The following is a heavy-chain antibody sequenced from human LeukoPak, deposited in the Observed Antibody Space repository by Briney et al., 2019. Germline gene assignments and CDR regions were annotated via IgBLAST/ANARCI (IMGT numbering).Heavy chain of an antibody. CDR1: GGSISSYY. D-gene: IGHD3-22*01. CDR2: IYYSGST. CDR3: AKTEAYYYDSSGYYFAY. V-gene: IGHV4-59*08. J-gene: IGHJ4*02. Sequence: SETLSLTCTVSGGSISSYYWSWSRQPPGKGLEWIGYIYYSGSTNNNPALKSRVTISVDTSKNQFSLKLRSLTAADTAVYYCAKTEAYYYDSSGYYFAYWGQGTLVTVSS.